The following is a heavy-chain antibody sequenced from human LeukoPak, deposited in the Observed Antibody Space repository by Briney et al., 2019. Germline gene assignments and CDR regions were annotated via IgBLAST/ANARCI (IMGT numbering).Heavy chain of an antibody. CDR3: AKGGEQKTFRWGMDY. D-gene: IGHD1/OR15-1a*01. J-gene: IGHJ4*02. V-gene: IGHV3-30*18. CDR1: GFTFSNFY. CDR2: MSYNGGIK. Sequence: PGGSLRLSCAASGFTFSNFYMHWVRQAPGKGLEWVALMSYNGGIKYYGDAVRGRFTISRDNSESTLHLVMTSLRPDDTAVYYCAKGGEQKTFRWGMDYWGQGTLVTVSS.